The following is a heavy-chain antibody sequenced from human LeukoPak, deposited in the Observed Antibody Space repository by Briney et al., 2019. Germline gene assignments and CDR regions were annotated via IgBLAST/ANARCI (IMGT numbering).Heavy chain of an antibody. D-gene: IGHD5-18*01. J-gene: IGHJ4*02. CDR3: AKAFGYSYGYSGFDY. CDR2: ISWNSGSI. Sequence: SGGSLGLSCAASGFTFDDYAMHWVRQAPGKGLEWVSGISWNSGSIGYADSVKGRFTISRDNAKNSLYLQMNSLRAEDTALYYCAKAFGYSYGYSGFDYWGQGTLVTVSS. CDR1: GFTFDDYA. V-gene: IGHV3-9*01.